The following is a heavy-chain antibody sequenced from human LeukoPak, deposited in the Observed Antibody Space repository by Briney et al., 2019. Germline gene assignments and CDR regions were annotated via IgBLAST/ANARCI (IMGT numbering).Heavy chain of an antibody. Sequence: PGGSLRLSCAASGFTVSSNYMSWVRQAPGKGLEWVSVIYSGGSTYYADSVKGRFTISRDNSKNTLYLQMNSLRAEDTAVYYCAKDRLPYYDFWSGELGFDYWGQGTLVTVSS. J-gene: IGHJ4*02. D-gene: IGHD3-3*01. CDR2: IYSGGST. V-gene: IGHV3-66*01. CDR3: AKDRLPYYDFWSGELGFDY. CDR1: GFTVSSNY.